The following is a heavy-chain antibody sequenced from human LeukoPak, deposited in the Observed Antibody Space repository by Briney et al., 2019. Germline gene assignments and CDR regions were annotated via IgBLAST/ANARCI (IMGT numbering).Heavy chain of an antibody. CDR3: ATDRDWGRGYYYDNSARPAEYFQH. CDR2: ICGGGDGT. V-gene: IGHV3-23*01. Sequence: GGSLRLSCVVSGFTFTNYAMSWGCHAPGKGLECGSAICGGGDGTYSAVSVTGRFTISRDNSKNTLYRQMNSLRAHDTAVYYCATDRDWGRGYYYDNSARPAEYFQHWGQGTQVTVSS. D-gene: IGHD3-22*01. CDR1: GFTFTNYA. J-gene: IGHJ1*01.